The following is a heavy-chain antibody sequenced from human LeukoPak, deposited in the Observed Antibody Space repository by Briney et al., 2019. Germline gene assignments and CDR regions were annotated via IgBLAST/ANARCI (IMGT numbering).Heavy chain of an antibody. V-gene: IGHV3-11*01. CDR2: ISSSVSTI. Sequence: PGGSLRLSCAASGLSISDYYMSWIRQAPGKGLEWIAYISSSVSTIYYTDSVKGRFTISRDNANNSLYLQMDSLRAEDTAVYYCTRRRDYGDSWGQGTLVTVSS. J-gene: IGHJ4*02. CDR3: TRRRDYGDS. CDR1: GLSISDYY.